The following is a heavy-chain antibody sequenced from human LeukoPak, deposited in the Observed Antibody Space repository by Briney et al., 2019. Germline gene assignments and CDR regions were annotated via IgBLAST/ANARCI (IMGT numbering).Heavy chain of an antibody. V-gene: IGHV3-7*01. CDR1: GFTFSTYW. D-gene: IGHD4-11*01. CDR2: IKQDGSEK. Sequence: GGSLRLSCAASGFTFSTYWMSWVRQAPGQGLEWVANIKQDGSEKYYVDSVTGRFIISRDNAKNSLYLQMNSLRVEDTAVYHCVTTVSGYFDQWGQGALVTVSS. CDR3: VTTVSGYFDQ. J-gene: IGHJ1*01.